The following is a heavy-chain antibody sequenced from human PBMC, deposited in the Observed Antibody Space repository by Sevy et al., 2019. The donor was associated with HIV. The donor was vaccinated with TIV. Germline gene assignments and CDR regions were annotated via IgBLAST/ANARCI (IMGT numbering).Heavy chain of an antibody. V-gene: IGHV3-33*01. CDR3: ARDGIVIVPAAVAVTGYFDY. CDR1: GFSFSNYG. Sequence: GGSLRLSCAASGFSFSNYGMHWVRQAPGKGLEWVAVIWDDGSNKYYADSVKGRFTISRDNSKNTLYLQMNSLRAEDTAVYYWARDGIVIVPAAVAVTGYFDYWGQGTLVTVSS. D-gene: IGHD2-2*01. J-gene: IGHJ4*02. CDR2: IWDDGSNK.